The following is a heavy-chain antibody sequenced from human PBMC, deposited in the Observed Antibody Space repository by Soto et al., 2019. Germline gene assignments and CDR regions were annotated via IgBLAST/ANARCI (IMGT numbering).Heavy chain of an antibody. CDR2: IKQDGSEK. V-gene: IGHV3-7*01. Sequence: GGSLRLSCAAAGFTFSNYWMSWVRQAPGKGLEWVANIKQDGSEKYYVDSVKGRFTISRDNAKNSLYLQMNSLRAEDTAVYYCARDVCSGEDSYSEIDYWGLGALVTVSA. CDR3: ARDVCSGEDSYSEIDY. D-gene: IGHD2-15*01. J-gene: IGHJ4*02. CDR1: GFTFSNYW.